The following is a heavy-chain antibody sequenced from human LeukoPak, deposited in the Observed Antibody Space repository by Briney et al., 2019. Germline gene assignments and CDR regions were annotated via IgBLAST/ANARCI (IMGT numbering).Heavy chain of an antibody. Sequence: GGSLRLFCAASGFTVSSNYMNWVRQAPGKGLEWVSVIYSGGSTYYADSVKGRFTISRDNSKNTLYLQMNSLRSEDTAVYYCARDRGSYAWDYWGQGTLVTVSS. D-gene: IGHD5-12*01. CDR1: GFTVSSNY. V-gene: IGHV3-66*02. J-gene: IGHJ4*02. CDR2: IYSGGST. CDR3: ARDRGSYAWDY.